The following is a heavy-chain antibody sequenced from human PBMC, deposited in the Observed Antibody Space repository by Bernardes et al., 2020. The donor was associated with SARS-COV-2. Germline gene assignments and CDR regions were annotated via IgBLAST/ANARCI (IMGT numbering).Heavy chain of an antibody. J-gene: IGHJ3*02. V-gene: IGHV1-2*02. CDR1: VYTFTGYY. CDR3: AKGEVEMATVQDALDI. CDR2: ISPNSGDT. D-gene: IGHD1-1*01. Sequence: SVPVSCMASVYTFTGYYMHWVRHAPGRGREWLGWISPNSGDTDFPQKFQGRVTMTRDTSISTAYMELGRLTSDDTAVYYCAKGEVEMATVQDALDIWGQGTMVTVSS.